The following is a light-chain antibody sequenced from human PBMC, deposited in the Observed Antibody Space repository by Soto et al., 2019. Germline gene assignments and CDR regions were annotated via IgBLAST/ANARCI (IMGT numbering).Light chain of an antibody. V-gene: IGKV1-5*01. CDR3: QQYHGYSLT. Sequence: DIQMNQSPSTPSASVGDRVTITCRASQTISFSLAWYQQKPGKAPKLLIYDASTLQSGVPSRFSGSESGPEFILTISGLQPDDFATYYCQQYHGYSLTFGQGTNVEI. CDR2: DAS. J-gene: IGKJ1*01. CDR1: QTISFS.